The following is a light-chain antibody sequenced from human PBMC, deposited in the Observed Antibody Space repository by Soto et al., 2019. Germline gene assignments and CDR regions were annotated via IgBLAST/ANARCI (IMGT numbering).Light chain of an antibody. V-gene: IGLV3-1*01. J-gene: IGLJ2*01. CDR3: QAWDSSTVV. CDR2: EDR. Sequence: SYELTQPPSVSVSPGQTASITCSGDKLGNTYACWYQQKPGQSPVLVIYEDRKRPSGIPERFSGSNSGNTATLTISGTQPMDEADYYCQAWDSSTVVFGGGTKVTVL. CDR1: KLGNTY.